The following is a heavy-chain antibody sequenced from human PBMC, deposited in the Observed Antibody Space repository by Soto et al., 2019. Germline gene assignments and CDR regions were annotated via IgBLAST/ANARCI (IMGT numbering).Heavy chain of an antibody. V-gene: IGHV3-23*01. J-gene: IGHJ6*03. CDR3: AKAGYDPAGGVHYYYYYMDV. Sequence: GGSLRLSCAASGFTFSSYAMSWVRQAPGKGLEWVSAISGSGGSTYYADSVKGRFTISRDNSKNTLYLQMNSLRAEDTAVYYCAKAGYDPAGGVHYYYYYMDVWGKGTTVTVSS. CDR2: ISGSGGST. D-gene: IGHD5-12*01. CDR1: GFTFSSYA.